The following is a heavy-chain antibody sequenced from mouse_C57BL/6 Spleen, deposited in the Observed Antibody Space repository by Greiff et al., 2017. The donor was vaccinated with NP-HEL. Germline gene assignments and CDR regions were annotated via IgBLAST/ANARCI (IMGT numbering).Heavy chain of an antibody. CDR2: INPSNGGT. Sequence: QVQLQQPGTELVKPGASVKLSCKASGYTFTSYWMHWVKQRPGQGLEWIGNINPSNGGTNYNQKFKGKSTLTVDKSSSTAYMQLSSLTSEDSAVYYCARSHYYGSSSWYFDVWGTGTTVTVSS. CDR3: ARSHYYGSSSWYFDV. V-gene: IGHV1-53*01. D-gene: IGHD1-1*01. CDR1: GYTFTSYW. J-gene: IGHJ1*03.